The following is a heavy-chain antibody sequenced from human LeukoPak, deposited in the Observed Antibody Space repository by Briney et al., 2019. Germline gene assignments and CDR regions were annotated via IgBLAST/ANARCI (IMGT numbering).Heavy chain of an antibody. J-gene: IGHJ4*02. CDR1: GYTFTSYD. Sequence: ASVKVSCKASGYTFTSYDINWVRQATGQGLEWMGWMNPNSGNTGYAQKFQGRVTMTRNTSISTAYMELSSLRSEDTAVYYCARGARITIFGVVVLNFDYWGQGTLVTVSS. CDR3: ARGARITIFGVVVLNFDY. V-gene: IGHV1-8*01. CDR2: MNPNSGNT. D-gene: IGHD3-3*01.